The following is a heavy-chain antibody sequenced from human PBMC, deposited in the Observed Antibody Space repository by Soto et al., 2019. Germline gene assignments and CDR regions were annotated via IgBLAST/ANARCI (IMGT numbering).Heavy chain of an antibody. CDR3: AKDRLMLTMVVVGAFDF. Sequence: QLLESGGGLVQPGGSLRLSCAASGFSFNNHAMTWVRQAPGKGLEWVSGISGSGSTTHYADSVKGRFTISRDNSKDTLYLQMNSLRPEDTAVYYCAKDRLMLTMVVVGAFDFWGLGTMVTVSS. V-gene: IGHV3-23*01. CDR1: GFSFNNHA. CDR2: ISGSGSTT. J-gene: IGHJ3*01. D-gene: IGHD3-22*01.